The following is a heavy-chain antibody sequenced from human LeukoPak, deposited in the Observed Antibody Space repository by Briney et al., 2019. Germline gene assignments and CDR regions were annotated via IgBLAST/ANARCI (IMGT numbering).Heavy chain of an antibody. CDR1: GFTFNIYV. D-gene: IGHD3-22*01. J-gene: IGHJ4*02. Sequence: GGSLRLSCAASGFTFNIYVMSWVRQAPGKGLEWVSGISGGGGSTYYADAVKGRFTISRDNSKNTLYLQMNSLRAEDTAVFYCAKAVAVFDSSGFRRLYFDYWGQGTLVTVSS. V-gene: IGHV3-23*01. CDR3: AKAVAVFDSSGFRRLYFDY. CDR2: ISGGGGST.